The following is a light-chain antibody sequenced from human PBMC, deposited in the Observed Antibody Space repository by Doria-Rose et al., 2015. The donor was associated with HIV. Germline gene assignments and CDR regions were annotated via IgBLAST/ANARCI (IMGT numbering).Light chain of an antibody. CDR3: HQYGTSWT. CDR2: DGS. CDR1: QSFSSTY. V-gene: IGKV3-20*01. Sequence: EIVLTQSPGTLSLSRGERATLSCRASQSFSSTYLAWYQQTPGQAPSLLIYDGSTRATGIPDRFSASGSGTDFTFTINRLEPEDFALYYCHQYGTSWTFGQGTKVEI. J-gene: IGKJ1*01.